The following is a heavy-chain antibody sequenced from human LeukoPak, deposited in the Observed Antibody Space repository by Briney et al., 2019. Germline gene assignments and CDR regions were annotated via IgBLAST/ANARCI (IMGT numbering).Heavy chain of an antibody. J-gene: IGHJ5*01. CDR3: ARGLTTGTTILWFHS. Sequence: SVKVSCKASGGTFSSFAFSWVRQAPGRGLEWMGGIIPLSGTANYAQRSQGRVTIPPDEYTTTAYMALTSLRSEDTAVYYCARGLTTGTTILWFHSWGQGTLVTVSS. CDR1: GGTFSSFA. CDR2: IIPLSGTA. V-gene: IGHV1-69*13. D-gene: IGHD1-1*01.